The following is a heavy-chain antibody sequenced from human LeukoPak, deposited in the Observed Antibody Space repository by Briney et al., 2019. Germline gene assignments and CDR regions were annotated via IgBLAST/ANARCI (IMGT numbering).Heavy chain of an antibody. CDR2: INPSGGST. CDR3: ARDPGYCSGGSCSVVY. CDR1: GYTFTSYY. V-gene: IGHV1-46*01. D-gene: IGHD2-15*01. J-gene: IGHJ4*02. Sequence: GASVKVSCKASGYTFTSYYMHWVRQAPGQGLEWMGIINPSGGSTSYAQKFQGRVTMTRDTSTSTVYMELSSLRSEDTAVYYCARDPGYCSGGSCSVVYWGQGTLVTVSS.